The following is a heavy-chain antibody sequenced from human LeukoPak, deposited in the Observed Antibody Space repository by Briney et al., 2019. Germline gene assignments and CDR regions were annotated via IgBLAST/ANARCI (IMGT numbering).Heavy chain of an antibody. J-gene: IGHJ4*02. CDR2: IIPIFGTA. D-gene: IGHD3-22*01. Sequence: SVKVSCKASGGTFSSYAISRVRQAPGQGLEWMGGIIPIFGTANYAQKSQGRVTITTDEATSTAYMELSSLRSEDTAVYYCARDSSSVVDYYYDSSGDRNYFDYWGQGTLVTVSS. CDR3: ARDSSSVVDYYYDSSGDRNYFDY. CDR1: GGTFSSYA. V-gene: IGHV1-69*05.